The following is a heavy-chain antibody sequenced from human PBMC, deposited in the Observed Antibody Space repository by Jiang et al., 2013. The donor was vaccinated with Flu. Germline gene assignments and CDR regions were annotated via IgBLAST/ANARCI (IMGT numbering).Heavy chain of an antibody. CDR3: ARWGGMVRGREVYYGMDV. D-gene: IGHD3-10*01. J-gene: IGHJ6*04. Sequence: LLKPSETLSLTCTVSGGSISSYYWSWIRQPPGKGLEWIGYIYYSGSTNYNPSLKSRVTISVDTSKNQFSLKLSSVTAADTAVYYCARWGGMVRGREVYYGMDVWGKGTTVTVSS. CDR1: GGSISSYY. V-gene: IGHV4-59*01. CDR2: IYYSGST.